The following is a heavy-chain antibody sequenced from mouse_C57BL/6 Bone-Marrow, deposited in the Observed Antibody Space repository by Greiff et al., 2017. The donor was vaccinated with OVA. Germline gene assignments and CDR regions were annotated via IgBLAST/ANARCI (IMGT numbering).Heavy chain of an antibody. D-gene: IGHD3-2*02. CDR1: GYAFSSYW. Sequence: VQLQQSGAELVKPGASVKISCKASGYAFSSYWMNWVKQRPGKGLEWIGQIYPGDGDTNYNGKFKGKATLTADKSSSTAYMELRSLTSEDSAVYYCTRRSSEYFDYWGQGTTLTVSS. J-gene: IGHJ2*01. V-gene: IGHV1-80*01. CDR2: IYPGDGDT. CDR3: TRRSSEYFDY.